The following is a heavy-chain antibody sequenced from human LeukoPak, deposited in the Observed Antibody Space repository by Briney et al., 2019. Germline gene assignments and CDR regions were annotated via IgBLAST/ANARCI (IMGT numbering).Heavy chain of an antibody. CDR2: ISYDGSNK. J-gene: IGHJ4*02. Sequence: GGSLRLSCAASGFTFSSYGMHWVRQAPGKGLEWVALISYDGSNKYFADSVKGRFTISRDNSKNTLYLQMHSMRGEDKAVYYCAKDNVAAAGRYFDYWGQGTLVTVSS. CDR3: AKDNVAAAGRYFDY. D-gene: IGHD6-13*01. CDR1: GFTFSSYG. V-gene: IGHV3-30*18.